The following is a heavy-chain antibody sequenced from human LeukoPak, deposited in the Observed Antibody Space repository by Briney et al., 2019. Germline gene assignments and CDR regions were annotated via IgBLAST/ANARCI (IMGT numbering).Heavy chain of an antibody. CDR1: GGSISTYY. D-gene: IGHD3-3*01. CDR2: VYYSGST. Sequence: NPSETLSLTCSVSGGSISTYYWSWIRQPPGKGLEWIGYVYYSGSTEYNPSLQSRVTISVDTSKIQFSLKLSPVTAADTAVYYCARGRDFWRGYSFDYWGQGTLVTVSS. V-gene: IGHV4-59*01. CDR3: ARGRDFWRGYSFDY. J-gene: IGHJ4*02.